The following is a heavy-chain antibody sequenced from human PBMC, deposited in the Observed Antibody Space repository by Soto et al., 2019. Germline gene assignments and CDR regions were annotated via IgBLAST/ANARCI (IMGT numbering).Heavy chain of an antibody. J-gene: IGHJ5*02. CDR2: IYYSGST. D-gene: IGHD1-7*01. CDR1: GGSISSCGYY. Sequence: SETLSLTFTVSGGSISSCGYYWSWIRQHPGKGLEWIGYIYYSGSTYYNPSLKSRVTISVDTSKNQFSLKLSSVTAADTAVYYCARDQLELAFDPCGQGTLVTVSS. CDR3: ARDQLELAFDP. V-gene: IGHV4-31*03.